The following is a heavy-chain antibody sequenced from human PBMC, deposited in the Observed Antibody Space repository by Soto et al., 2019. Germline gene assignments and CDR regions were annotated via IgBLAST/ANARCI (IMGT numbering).Heavy chain of an antibody. CDR1: GFTFSSYG. Sequence: LRLSCAASGFTFSSYGMHWVRRAPGKGLEWVAVISYDGSNKYYADSVKGRFTISRDNSKNTLYLQMNSLRAEDTAVYYCAKDVLRFLEWLAFYGMDVWGQGTTVTVSS. D-gene: IGHD3-3*01. CDR3: AKDVLRFLEWLAFYGMDV. V-gene: IGHV3-30*18. CDR2: ISYDGSNK. J-gene: IGHJ6*02.